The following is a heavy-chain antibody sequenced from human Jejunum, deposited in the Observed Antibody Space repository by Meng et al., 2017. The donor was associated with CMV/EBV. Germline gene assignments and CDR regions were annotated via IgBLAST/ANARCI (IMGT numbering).Heavy chain of an antibody. V-gene: IGHV1-18*01. D-gene: IGHD3-16*01. CDR3: ARKLRGGGWFDP. J-gene: IGHJ5*02. CDR1: VYTFSPHA. Sequence: QGQVGQSGAGVKKPGASVKVSCKASVYTFSPHAISWVRQAPGQGLEWMGWISPYNGNTKYAQNLQGRVTLTTDISTSTAYMELRSLRSDDTAVYYCARKLRGGGWFDPWGQGTLVTVSS. CDR2: ISPYNGNT.